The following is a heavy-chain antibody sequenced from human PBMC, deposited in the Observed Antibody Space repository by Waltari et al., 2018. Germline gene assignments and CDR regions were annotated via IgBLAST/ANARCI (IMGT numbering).Heavy chain of an antibody. CDR2: IATSGDP. J-gene: IGHJ3*01. CDR3: ARGNGVGSSWRAFDF. V-gene: IGHV3-13*05. CDR1: GFTFRAFE. Sequence: EVQLVESGGGWGQPGRSLRLSCAASGFTFRAFELHWGRQTPGKPLEWVSAIATSGDPYYPDSLKGRFTISRDNANNSLYLQMNSLRVGDTAVYYCARGNGVGSSWRAFDFWGRGTMVSVSS. D-gene: IGHD6-13*01.